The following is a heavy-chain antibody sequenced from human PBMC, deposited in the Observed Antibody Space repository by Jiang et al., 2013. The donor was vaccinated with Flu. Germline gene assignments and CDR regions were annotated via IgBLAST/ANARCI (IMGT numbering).Heavy chain of an antibody. D-gene: IGHD6-13*01. V-gene: IGHV5-51*01. CDR3: ARHRSEAAAGTWLGMDV. Sequence: GAEVKKPGESLKISCKGSGYSFSSYWIAWVRQMPGKGLEWMGVIYPGDSDIRYSPSFQGRVTISADKSISTAYLQWXSLKASDTAMYYCARHRSEAAAGTWLGMDVWGQGTTVTVSS. CDR2: IYPGDSDI. J-gene: IGHJ6*02. CDR1: GYSFSSYW.